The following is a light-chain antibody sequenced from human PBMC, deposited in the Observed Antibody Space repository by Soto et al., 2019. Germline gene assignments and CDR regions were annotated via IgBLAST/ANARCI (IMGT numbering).Light chain of an antibody. V-gene: IGKV3-11*01. CDR2: GAS. CDR1: QSVNKH. Sequence: DIVMTQSPLSLPVTPGEPASIACRVSQSVNKHLAWYQHGTGQAPRLLIYGASSRATGIPDRFSGSGSGTDFTLTISRLEPEDFAIYYCQQRQYWPPITFGQGTRLEIK. CDR3: QQRQYWPPIT. J-gene: IGKJ5*01.